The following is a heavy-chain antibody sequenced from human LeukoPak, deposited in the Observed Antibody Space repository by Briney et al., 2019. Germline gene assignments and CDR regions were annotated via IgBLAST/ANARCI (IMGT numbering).Heavy chain of an antibody. D-gene: IGHD4-11*01. CDR1: GGSISSGGYY. CDR2: IYYSGST. CDR3: ARLSVPVTLDY. J-gene: IGHJ4*02. V-gene: IGHV4-31*03. Sequence: PSETLSLTCTVSGGSISSGGYYWSWIRQHPGKGLEWIGYIYYSGSTYYNPSLKSRVTISVNTSKNQFSLKLSSVTAADTAVYYCARLSVPVTLDYWGQGTLVTVSS.